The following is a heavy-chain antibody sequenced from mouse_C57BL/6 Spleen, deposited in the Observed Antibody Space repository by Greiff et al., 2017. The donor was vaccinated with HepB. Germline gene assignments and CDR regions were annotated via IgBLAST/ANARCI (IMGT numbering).Heavy chain of an antibody. J-gene: IGHJ3*01. CDR3: ARRGLYYGSSLFAY. Sequence: QVQLQQPGAELVKPGASVKLSCKASGYTFTSYWMQWVKQRPGQGLEWIGEIDPSDSYTNYNQKFKGKATLTVDTSSSTAYMQLSSLTSEDSAVYYCARRGLYYGSSLFAYWGQGTLVTVSA. CDR2: IDPSDSYT. V-gene: IGHV1-50*01. CDR1: GYTFTSYW. D-gene: IGHD1-1*01.